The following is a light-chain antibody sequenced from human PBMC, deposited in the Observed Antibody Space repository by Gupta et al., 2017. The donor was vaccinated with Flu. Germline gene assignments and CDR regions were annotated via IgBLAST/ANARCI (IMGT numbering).Light chain of an antibody. CDR2: ANS. Sequence: SSKIGGNYDVHWSHQPPATAPKLLIYANSNRPSGVPDRFSGSKSGTSASLAVTGLQAEDEADYYCQSYDSSLGGYVFGTGTEVTVL. CDR1: SSKIGGNYD. CDR3: QSYDSSLGGYV. J-gene: IGLJ1*01. V-gene: IGLV1-40*01.